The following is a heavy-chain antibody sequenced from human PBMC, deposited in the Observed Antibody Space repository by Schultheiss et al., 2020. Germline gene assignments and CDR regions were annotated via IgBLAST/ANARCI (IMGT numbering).Heavy chain of an antibody. CDR3: ARVLMVRGVIGWFDP. D-gene: IGHD3-10*01. Sequence: ASVKVSCKASGGTFSSYAISWVRQAPGQGLEWMGGISAYNGNTNYAQKLQGRVTMTTDTSTSTAYMELRSLRSEDTAVYYCARVLMVRGVIGWFDPWGQGTLVTVSS. J-gene: IGHJ5*02. CDR2: ISAYNGNT. CDR1: GGTFSSYA. V-gene: IGHV1-18*01.